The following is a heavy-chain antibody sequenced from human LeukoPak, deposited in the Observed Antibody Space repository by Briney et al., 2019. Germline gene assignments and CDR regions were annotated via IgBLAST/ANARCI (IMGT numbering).Heavy chain of an antibody. D-gene: IGHD6-19*01. CDR2: ISSSSSYI. J-gene: IGHJ3*02. Sequence: GGSLRLSCAASGFTFSSYSMNWVRQAPGKGLEWVSSISSSSSYIYYADSVKGRFTISRDNAKNSLYLQMNSLRAEDTAVYYCASTPGAVAGDDAFDIWGQGTTVTVSS. V-gene: IGHV3-21*01. CDR3: ASTPGAVAGDDAFDI. CDR1: GFTFSSYS.